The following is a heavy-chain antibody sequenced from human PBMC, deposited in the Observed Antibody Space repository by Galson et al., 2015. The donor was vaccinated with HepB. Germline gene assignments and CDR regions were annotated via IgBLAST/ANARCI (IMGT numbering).Heavy chain of an antibody. CDR2: ISGAGGAI. CDR3: ASGYGQWRD. Sequence: SLRLSCAASGFIFSSYSMNWVRQAPGKGLEWVSIISGAGGAIYYADSVKGRFTISRDNAKNSLYLQMNSLRAEDTAVYYCASGYGQWRDWGQGTTVTVS. D-gene: IGHD5-12*01. V-gene: IGHV3-48*04. J-gene: IGHJ6*02. CDR1: GFIFSSYS.